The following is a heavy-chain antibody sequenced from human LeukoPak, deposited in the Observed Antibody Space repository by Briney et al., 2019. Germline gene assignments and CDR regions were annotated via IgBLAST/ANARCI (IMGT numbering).Heavy chain of an antibody. V-gene: IGHV3-30*03. CDR1: GFTFSSYS. CDR3: AREDQRSSGSAGFFDY. D-gene: IGHD6-25*01. Sequence: GGSLRLSCAASGFTFSSYSMNWVRQAPGKGLEWVAVISYDGSNKYYADSVKGRFTISRDNSKNTLYLQMNSLRAEDTAVYYCAREDQRSSGSAGFFDYWGQGALVTVSS. J-gene: IGHJ4*02. CDR2: ISYDGSNK.